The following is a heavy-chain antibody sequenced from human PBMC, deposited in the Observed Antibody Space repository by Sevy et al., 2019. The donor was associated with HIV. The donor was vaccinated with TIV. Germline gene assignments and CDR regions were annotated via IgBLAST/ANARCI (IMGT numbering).Heavy chain of an antibody. CDR2: ITASANYI. CDR1: GFTFSSYN. D-gene: IGHD2-2*01. CDR3: ARDWLPADLYGMDV. J-gene: IGHJ6*02. V-gene: IGHV3-21*01. Sequence: GGSLRLSCAASGFTFSSYNMNWVRQAPGKGLEWVSSITASANYIYYADSVKGRFTIFRDNAKKSLYLQMNSLRAEDTATSYCARDWLPADLYGMDVWGQGTTVTVSS.